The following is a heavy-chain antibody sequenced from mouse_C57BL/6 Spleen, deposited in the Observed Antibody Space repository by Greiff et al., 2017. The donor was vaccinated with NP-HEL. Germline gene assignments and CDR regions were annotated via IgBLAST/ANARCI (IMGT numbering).Heavy chain of an antibody. CDR2: ISSGSSTI. Sequence: DVQLVESGGGLVKPGGSLKLSCAASGFTFSDYGMHWVRQAPEKGLEWVAYISSGSSTIYYADTVKGRFTISRYNAKNTLFLQMTSLRSEDTAMYYCASRGAMDYWGQGTSVTVSS. V-gene: IGHV5-17*01. J-gene: IGHJ4*01. CDR3: ASRGAMDY. CDR1: GFTFSDYG.